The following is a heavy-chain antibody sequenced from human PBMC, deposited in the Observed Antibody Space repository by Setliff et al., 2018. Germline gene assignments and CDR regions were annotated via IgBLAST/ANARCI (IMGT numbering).Heavy chain of an antibody. Sequence: GGSLRLSCAASGFTFSDSAVHWVRQASGKGLEWVGRIRAKVSDYATAYAASLEGRSTISRDDSKNTAYLQMNSLETEDTALYYCIRPQTPDDDHSSGYYGFWGQGTPVTVSS. D-gene: IGHD3-22*01. V-gene: IGHV3-73*01. CDR1: GFTFSDSA. CDR2: IRAKVSDYAT. CDR3: IRPQTPDDDHSSGYYGF. J-gene: IGHJ4*02.